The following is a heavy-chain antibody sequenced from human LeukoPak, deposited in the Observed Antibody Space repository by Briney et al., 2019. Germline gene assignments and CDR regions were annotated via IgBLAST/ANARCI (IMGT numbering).Heavy chain of an antibody. CDR2: ISSSSSII. Sequence: PGRSPRLSCAASGFTFSSYSMNWVRQAPGKGLEWGSYISSSSSIIYYADSVKGRFTISRDNAKNSLYLQMNSLRAEDTAVYYCAREGNTATLDYWGQGTLVTVSS. CDR1: GFTFSSYS. J-gene: IGHJ4*02. CDR3: AREGNTATLDY. D-gene: IGHD5-18*01. V-gene: IGHV3-48*01.